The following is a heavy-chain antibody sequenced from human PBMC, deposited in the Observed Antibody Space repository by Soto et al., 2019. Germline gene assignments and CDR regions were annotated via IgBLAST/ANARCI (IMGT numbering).Heavy chain of an antibody. D-gene: IGHD2-15*01. CDR1: GFNFNSYT. V-gene: IGHV3-21*01. Sequence: GGSLRLSCAASGFNFNSYTINWVRQAPGKRLEWLSSISSSGYIFSTDSVRGRFTISRDNAKNSVYLHITSLSAEDTAVYFCARDCSGGSCYPGMDVWGQGTTVTVSS. CDR3: ARDCSGGSCYPGMDV. J-gene: IGHJ6*02. CDR2: ISSSGYI.